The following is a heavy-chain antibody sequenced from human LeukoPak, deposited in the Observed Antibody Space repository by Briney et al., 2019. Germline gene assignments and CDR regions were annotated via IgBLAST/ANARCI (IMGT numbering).Heavy chain of an antibody. J-gene: IGHJ3*02. CDR1: GYTFTSYY. Sequence: RASVKVSCKASGYTFTSYYMHWGRQATGQGLEWMGWMNPNSGNTGYAQKFQGRVTMTRSTSINTAYMELSSLRSEDTAMYYCARDSHVNAFDIWGQGTMVTVSS. V-gene: IGHV1-8*02. CDR3: ARDSHVNAFDI. CDR2: MNPNSGNT. D-gene: IGHD1-26*01.